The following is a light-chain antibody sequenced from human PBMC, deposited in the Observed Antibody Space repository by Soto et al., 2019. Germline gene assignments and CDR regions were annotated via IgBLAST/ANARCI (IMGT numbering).Light chain of an antibody. CDR1: SSDVGGYNY. J-gene: IGLJ1*01. CDR2: EVS. CDR3: TSYTTTSTYV. V-gene: IGLV2-8*01. Sequence: QSVLTQPPSASGSPGQSVTISCTGTSSDVGGYNYVSWYQQHPGKAPKVIIYEVSKRPSGVPDRFSGSKSGNTASLTISGLQAEDEADYYCTSYTTTSTYVFGTGTKVTVL.